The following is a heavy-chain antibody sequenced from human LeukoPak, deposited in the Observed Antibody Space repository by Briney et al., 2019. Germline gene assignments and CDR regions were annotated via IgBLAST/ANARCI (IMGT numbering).Heavy chain of an antibody. D-gene: IGHD6-19*01. Sequence: TGGSLRLSCAASGFSFSSFAMGWLRQSPGKGLELLSTINGGGNTTFYADSVKGRFTISRDNSKNTLSLHMDRLSPDDTAIYYCTKELHVAVAVADYYYFYMDVWGRGPAVSVSS. CDR1: GFSFSSFA. V-gene: IGHV3-23*01. CDR2: INGGGNTT. CDR3: TKELHVAVAVADYYYFYMDV. J-gene: IGHJ6*03.